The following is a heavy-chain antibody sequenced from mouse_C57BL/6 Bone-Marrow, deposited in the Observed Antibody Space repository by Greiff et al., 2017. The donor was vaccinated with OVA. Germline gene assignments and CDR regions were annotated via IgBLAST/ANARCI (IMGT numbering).Heavy chain of an antibody. V-gene: IGHV5-17*01. CDR3: ARPLRLRAMDD. D-gene: IGHD1-2*01. CDR1: GFTFSDYG. J-gene: IGHJ4*01. Sequence: EVKVVESGGGLVKPGGSLKLSCAASGFTFSDYGMHWVRQAPEKGLEWVAYISSGSSTIYYAATVKGRFTISRDNAKNTLFLQMTSLRSEDTAMCYCARPLRLRAMDDWGKGTSVTVSS. CDR2: ISSGSSTI.